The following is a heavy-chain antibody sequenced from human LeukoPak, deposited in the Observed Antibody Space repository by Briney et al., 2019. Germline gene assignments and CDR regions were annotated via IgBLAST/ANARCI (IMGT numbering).Heavy chain of an antibody. CDR1: GYSFTTYW. J-gene: IGHJ3*02. CDR3: TRSPRDGYHDAFDI. D-gene: IGHD5-24*01. Sequence: GESLKISCKGSGYSFTTYWIACVRQMPGEGLEWMGIIYPGDSETRYSPSFQGQVTISADKSITTAYLQWGSLKASDTAMYYCTRSPRDGYHDAFDIWGQGTMVTVFS. V-gene: IGHV5-51*01. CDR2: IYPGDSET.